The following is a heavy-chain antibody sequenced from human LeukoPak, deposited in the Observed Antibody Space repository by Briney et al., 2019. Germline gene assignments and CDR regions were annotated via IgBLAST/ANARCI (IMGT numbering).Heavy chain of an antibody. D-gene: IGHD3-10*01. CDR2: IYYSGST. Sequence: PSETLSLTCTVSGGSISSYYWSWIRQPPGEGLEWIGYIYYSGSTNYNPSLKSRVTISVDTSKNQFSLKLSSVTAADTAVYYCARGPPYGSGSYYRYYYYGMDVWGQGTTVTVSS. CDR1: GGSISSYY. J-gene: IGHJ6*02. CDR3: ARGPPYGSGSYYRYYYYGMDV. V-gene: IGHV4-59*01.